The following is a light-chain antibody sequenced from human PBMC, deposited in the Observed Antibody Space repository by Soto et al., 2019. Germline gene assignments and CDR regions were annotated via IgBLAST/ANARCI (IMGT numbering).Light chain of an antibody. CDR1: QSVSSSY. V-gene: IGKV3-20*01. Sequence: EIVLTQSPGTLSLSPGERATLSCRASQSVSSSYLAWYQQKPGQAPRLLIYGASSRATGIPDRFSGSGSGTDFTLTISRLEPEDFAVYYCQQYGSSFLFTFGTGTKVDIK. CDR3: QQYGSSFLFT. J-gene: IGKJ3*01. CDR2: GAS.